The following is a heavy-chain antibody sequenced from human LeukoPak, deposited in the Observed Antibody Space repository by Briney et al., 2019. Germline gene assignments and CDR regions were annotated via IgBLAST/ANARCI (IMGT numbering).Heavy chain of an antibody. J-gene: IGHJ4*02. CDR1: GFTFSNAW. CDR3: TTSIQLWLRLFDY. Sequence: GGSLRLSCAASGFTFSNAWMSWVRQAPGKGLEWVGRIKSKTDGGTTDYAAPVKGRFTISRDDSKNTLYLQMNSLKTEDTAVYYCTTSIQLWLRLFDYWGQGTLVTVSS. D-gene: IGHD5-18*01. CDR2: IKSKTDGGTT. V-gene: IGHV3-15*01.